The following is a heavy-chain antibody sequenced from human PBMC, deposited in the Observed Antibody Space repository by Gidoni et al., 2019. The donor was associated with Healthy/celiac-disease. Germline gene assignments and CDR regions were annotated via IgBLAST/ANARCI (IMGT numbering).Heavy chain of an antibody. V-gene: IGHV3-13*01. CDR2: IGTAGDT. J-gene: IGHJ4*02. D-gene: IGHD3-3*01. CDR1: GFTFSSYD. Sequence: EVQLVESGGGLVQPGGSLRLSCAASGFTFSSYDMHLVRQATGTGLEWVSAIGTAGDTYYPGSVKGRFTISRENAKNSLYLQMNSLRAGDTAVYYCARGRASYYDFWSGVYYFDYWGQGTLVTVSS. CDR3: ARGRASYYDFWSGVYYFDY.